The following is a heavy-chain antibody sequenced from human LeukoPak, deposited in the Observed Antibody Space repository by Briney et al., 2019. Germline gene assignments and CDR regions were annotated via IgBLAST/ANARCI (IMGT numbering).Heavy chain of an antibody. CDR1: GFTFSSYG. J-gene: IGHJ6*03. V-gene: IGHV3-30*18. CDR3: VKGANHDFWSGSYRRDYYYYYMDV. D-gene: IGHD3-3*01. CDR2: ISYDGSNK. Sequence: QPGGSLRLPCAASGFTFSSYGMHWVRQAPGKGLEWVAVISYDGSNKYYADSVKGRFTISRDNSKNTLYLQMNSLRAEDTAVYYCVKGANHDFWSGSYRRDYYYYYMDVWGKGTTVTVSS.